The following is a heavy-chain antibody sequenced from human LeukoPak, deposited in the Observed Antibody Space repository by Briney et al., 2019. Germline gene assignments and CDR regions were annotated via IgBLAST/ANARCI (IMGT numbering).Heavy chain of an antibody. CDR2: IRNDGSAI. V-gene: IGHV3-30*02. J-gene: IGHJ4*02. Sequence: GGSLRLSCTASEFTFSNCGMHWVRQAPGKGLEWVAYIRNDGSAIYYVDSVKGRFTISRDNSKNTLYLQMNSLRAEDTAVYYCAKDRYSSRWYYFDYWGQGTLVTVSS. CDR1: EFTFSNCG. D-gene: IGHD6-13*01. CDR3: AKDRYSSRWYYFDY.